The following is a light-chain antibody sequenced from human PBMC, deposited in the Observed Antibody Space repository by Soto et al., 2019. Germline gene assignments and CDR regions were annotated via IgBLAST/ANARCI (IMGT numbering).Light chain of an antibody. Sequence: QSALTQPASVSGSPGQSIAISCTGTSSDVGGYNYVSWYQQHPGKAPKLMIYEVSNRPSGVSNRFAGSKSGNTASLTIYGLQAEDEADYYCSSYTRSRSSVVFGGGTKVTVL. J-gene: IGLJ2*01. V-gene: IGLV2-14*01. CDR2: EVS. CDR3: SSYTRSRSSVV. CDR1: SSDVGGYNY.